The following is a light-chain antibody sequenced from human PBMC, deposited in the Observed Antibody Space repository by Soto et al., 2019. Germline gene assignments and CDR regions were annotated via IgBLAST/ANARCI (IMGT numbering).Light chain of an antibody. CDR3: QQRTIWPLT. CDR1: QSVTYN. Sequence: EIVLTQSPATLSLSPGERATLSCRASQSVTYNLAWYQQKPGQAPRLLIYDAANRATGIPARFSGRGSGTYFTLTIGSLEPEDSAVYYCQQRTIWPLTFGGGTRVEIK. V-gene: IGKV3-11*01. J-gene: IGKJ4*01. CDR2: DAA.